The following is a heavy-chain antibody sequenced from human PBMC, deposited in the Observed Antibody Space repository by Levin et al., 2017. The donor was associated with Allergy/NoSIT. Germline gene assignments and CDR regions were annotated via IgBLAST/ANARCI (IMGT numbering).Heavy chain of an antibody. CDR2: ISYDGSNK. J-gene: IGHJ6*02. Sequence: GGSLRLSCAASGFTFSSYGMHWVRQAPGKGLEWVAVISYDGSNKYYADSVKGRFTISRDNSKNTLYLQMNSLRAEDTAVYYCAKGSVRYFDWLLPQDYYYYGMDVWGQGTTVTVSS. CDR1: GFTFSSYG. D-gene: IGHD3-9*01. V-gene: IGHV3-30*18. CDR3: AKGSVRYFDWLLPQDYYYYGMDV.